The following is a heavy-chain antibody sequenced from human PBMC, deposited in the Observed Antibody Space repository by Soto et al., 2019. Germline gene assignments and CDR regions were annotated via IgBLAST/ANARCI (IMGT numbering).Heavy chain of an antibody. J-gene: IGHJ5*02. Sequence: GGSLRLSCAASGFTFSDYYMSWIRQAPGKGLEWVSYISSSSSYTNYADSVKGRFTISRDNAKNSLYLQMNSLRAEDTAVYYCARGLLAVDGNWFDPWGQGTLVTVSS. V-gene: IGHV3-11*05. CDR1: GFTFSDYY. CDR2: ISSSSSYT. CDR3: ARGLLAVDGNWFDP. D-gene: IGHD6-19*01.